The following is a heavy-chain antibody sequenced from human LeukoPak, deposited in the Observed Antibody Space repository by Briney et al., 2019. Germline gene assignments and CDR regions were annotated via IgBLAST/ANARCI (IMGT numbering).Heavy chain of an antibody. CDR3: ATGLVAGIFDY. CDR1: GYAFTSYY. D-gene: IGHD6-19*01. CDR2: INPSGGST. J-gene: IGHJ4*02. Sequence: ASVKVSCKASGYAFTSYYMHWVRQAPGQGLEWMGIINPSGGSTSYAQKFQGRVTMTRDTSTSTVYMELSSLRSEDTAVYYCATGLVAGIFDYWGQGTLVTVSS. V-gene: IGHV1-46*01.